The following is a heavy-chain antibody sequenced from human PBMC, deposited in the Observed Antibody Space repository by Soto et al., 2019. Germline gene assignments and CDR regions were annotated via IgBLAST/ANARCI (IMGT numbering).Heavy chain of an antibody. CDR2: INHSGST. Sequence: QVQLQQWGAGLLKPSETLSLTCAVYGGSFSGYYWSWIRQPPGKGLEWIGEINHSGSTNYNPSLKSRVTISVDTSKNQFSLKLSSVTAADTAVYYCASQGCSSTSCSVAYYYYMDVWGKGTTVTVSS. D-gene: IGHD2-2*01. CDR1: GGSFSGYY. V-gene: IGHV4-34*01. J-gene: IGHJ6*03. CDR3: ASQGCSSTSCSVAYYYYMDV.